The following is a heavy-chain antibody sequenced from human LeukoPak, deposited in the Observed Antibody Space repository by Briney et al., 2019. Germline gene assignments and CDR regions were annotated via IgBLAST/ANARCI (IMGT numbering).Heavy chain of an antibody. D-gene: IGHD3-3*01. CDR1: GYTFTSYY. Sequence: ASVKVSCKASGYTFTSYYMHWVRQAPGQGLEWMGIIKPSGGSTSYAQKFQGRVTMTRDTSTSTVYMELSSLRSEDTAVYYCARDLGPGRRYDFWSGYYNTKNRPISYFDYWGQGTLVTVSS. J-gene: IGHJ4*02. V-gene: IGHV1-46*01. CDR3: ARDLGPGRRYDFWSGYYNTKNRPISYFDY. CDR2: IKPSGGST.